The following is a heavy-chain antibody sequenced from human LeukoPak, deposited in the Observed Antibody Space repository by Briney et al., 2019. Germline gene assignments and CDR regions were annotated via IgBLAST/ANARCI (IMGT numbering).Heavy chain of an antibody. Sequence: SETLSLTCAVYGGSFSGYYWSWIRQPPGKGLEWIGEINHSGSTNYNPSLKSRVTISVDTSKNQFSLKLSSVTAADTAVYYCARHPGSGSGSTPQYNWFDPWGQGTLVTVSS. D-gene: IGHD3-10*01. CDR1: GGSFSGYY. CDR3: ARHPGSGSGSTPQYNWFDP. V-gene: IGHV4-34*01. CDR2: INHSGST. J-gene: IGHJ5*02.